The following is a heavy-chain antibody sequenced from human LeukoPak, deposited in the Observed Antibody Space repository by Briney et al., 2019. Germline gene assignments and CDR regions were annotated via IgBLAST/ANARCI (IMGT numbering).Heavy chain of an antibody. Sequence: GGSLRLSCAASGFTFSSYAMHWVRQAPGKGLEWVAVISYDGSNEYYADSVKGRFTISRDNSKNTLYLQMNSLRAEDTAVYYCARDDYGGINLFDYWGQGTLVTVSS. CDR1: GFTFSSYA. CDR2: ISYDGSNE. D-gene: IGHD4-23*01. V-gene: IGHV3-30-3*01. J-gene: IGHJ4*02. CDR3: ARDDYGGINLFDY.